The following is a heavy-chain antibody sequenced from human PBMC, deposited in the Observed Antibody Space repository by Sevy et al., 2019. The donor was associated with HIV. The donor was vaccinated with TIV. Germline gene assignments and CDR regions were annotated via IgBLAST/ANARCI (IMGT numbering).Heavy chain of an antibody. CDR2: ISYDGSNE. J-gene: IGHJ4*02. V-gene: IGHV3-30*04. Sequence: GSLRHSCAASRFTFNTYAVHWVRQAPGKGLEWVAFISYDGSNEYYADSVNGRFTISRDNTKNTLYLQMNRLRAEDTAVYSCARDGITSGWYRGYYFDYWGQGTLVTVSS. CDR3: ARDGITSGWYRGYYFDY. D-gene: IGHD6-19*01. CDR1: RFTFNTYA.